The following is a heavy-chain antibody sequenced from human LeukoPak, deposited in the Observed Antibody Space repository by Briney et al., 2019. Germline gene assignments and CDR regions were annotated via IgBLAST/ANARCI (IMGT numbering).Heavy chain of an antibody. D-gene: IGHD2-21*01. Sequence: ASVRVSCKASGYTFTGYYMHWVRQAPGQGLEWMGWINPNSGCTNYAQKFQGRVTMTRDKSISTAYMELSSLRAEDPAGYDCAIGSADIVVVIGTDYYMDVWGKGTTVTVSS. CDR2: INPNSGCT. J-gene: IGHJ6*03. CDR3: AIGSADIVVVIGTDYYMDV. CDR1: GYTFTGYY. V-gene: IGHV1-2*02.